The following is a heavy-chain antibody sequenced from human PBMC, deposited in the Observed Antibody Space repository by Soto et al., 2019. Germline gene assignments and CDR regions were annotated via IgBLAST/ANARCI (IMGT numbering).Heavy chain of an antibody. J-gene: IGHJ6*02. Sequence: QVQLVQSGAEVKKPGASVKVSCKASGYSFTSYGISWVRQAPGQGLEWMGWISAYNGNTNYAQKLQGSVTMTTKTSTSRDYMEMRSLRSDYTSLSYFSSDNGLGEADVSGQGNMVTVAS. CDR3: SSDNGLGEADV. CDR2: ISAYNGNT. D-gene: IGHD3-10*01. CDR1: GYSFTSYG. V-gene: IGHV1-18*01.